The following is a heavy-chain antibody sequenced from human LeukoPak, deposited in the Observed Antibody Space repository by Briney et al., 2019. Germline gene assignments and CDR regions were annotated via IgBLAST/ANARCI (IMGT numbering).Heavy chain of an antibody. V-gene: IGHV3-21*01. Sequence: GGSLRLSCAASGFTFSSYSMNWVRQAPGKGLEWVSSISSSSSYIYYADSVKGRFTISRDNAKNSLYLQMNSLRAEDTAVYYCARDLSMGPNDYYYMDVWGKGTTVTVSS. J-gene: IGHJ6*03. CDR1: GFTFSSYS. D-gene: IGHD1-26*01. CDR2: ISSSSSYI. CDR3: ARDLSMGPNDYYYMDV.